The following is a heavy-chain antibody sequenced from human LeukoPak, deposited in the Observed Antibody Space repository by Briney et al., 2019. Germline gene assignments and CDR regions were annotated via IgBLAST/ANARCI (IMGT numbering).Heavy chain of an antibody. CDR1: GFTFSSYA. CDR2: ISGSGGST. V-gene: IGHV3-23*01. Sequence: PGGSLRLSCAASGFTFSSYAMSWVRQAPGKGLEWVSAISGSGGSTYYADSVKGRFTISRDNSKNTLYLQMNSLRAEDTAVYYCAKDLARGGLWSGYNNWGQGTLVTVSS. CDR3: AKDLARGGLWSGYNN. D-gene: IGHD3-3*01. J-gene: IGHJ4*02.